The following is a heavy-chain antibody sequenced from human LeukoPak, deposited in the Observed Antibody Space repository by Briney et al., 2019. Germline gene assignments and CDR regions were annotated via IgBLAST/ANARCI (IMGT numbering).Heavy chain of an antibody. J-gene: IGHJ4*02. D-gene: IGHD6-19*01. CDR1: SDFFSSVTDY. CDR2: GDYSGGT. Sequence: SETLSLTCTVSSDFFSSVTDYWAWIRQPPGKGLEWIASGDYSGGTYYNPSLESRVAISADMSKNQISLKLSLVTAADTALYYCARERGEEYSSGWYKTNFFDTWGQGTRVTVSS. CDR3: ARERGEEYSSGWYKTNFFDT. V-gene: IGHV4-39*07.